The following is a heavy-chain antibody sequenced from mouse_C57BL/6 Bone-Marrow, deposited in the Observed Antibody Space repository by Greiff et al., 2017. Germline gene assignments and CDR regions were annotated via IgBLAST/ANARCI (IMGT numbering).Heavy chain of an antibody. V-gene: IGHV5-17*01. Sequence: EVQLQQSGGGLVKPGGSLKLSCAASGFTFSDYGMHWVRQAPEKGLEWVAYISSGSSTIYYADTVKGRFTISRDNAKNTLFLQMTSLRSEDTAMYYCAKLGFDYWGQGTTLTVSS. CDR3: AKLGFDY. D-gene: IGHD4-1*01. CDR1: GFTFSDYG. CDR2: ISSGSSTI. J-gene: IGHJ2*01.